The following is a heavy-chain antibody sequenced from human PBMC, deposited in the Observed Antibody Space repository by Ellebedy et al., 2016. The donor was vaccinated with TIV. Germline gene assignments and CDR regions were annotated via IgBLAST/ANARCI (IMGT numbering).Heavy chain of an antibody. Sequence: AASVKVSCKASGYNFALYGVNWVRQAPRQGLECAGWISVHNGNTKYAQKFQGRVTMTTDTSTSTAYMELSSLRSDDTAVYYCARSYCGVDCYFEPDFWGQGTLVTVSS. CDR1: GYNFALYG. CDR2: ISVHNGNT. V-gene: IGHV1-18*01. CDR3: ARSYCGVDCYFEPDF. D-gene: IGHD2-21*02. J-gene: IGHJ4*02.